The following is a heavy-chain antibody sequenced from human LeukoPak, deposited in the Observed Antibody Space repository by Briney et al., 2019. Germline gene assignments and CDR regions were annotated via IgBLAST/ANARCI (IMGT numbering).Heavy chain of an antibody. CDR2: IYSGGST. CDR1: GFTVSSNY. V-gene: IGHV3-66*01. J-gene: IGHJ3*02. Sequence: GGSLRLSCAASGFTVSSNYMSWVRQAPGKGLEWVSVIYSGGSTYYADSVKGRFTISRDNSKNTLYLQMNSLRAEDTAVYYCARVGYSSGWYSNAFDIWGQGTMVTVSS. CDR3: ARVGYSSGWYSNAFDI. D-gene: IGHD6-19*01.